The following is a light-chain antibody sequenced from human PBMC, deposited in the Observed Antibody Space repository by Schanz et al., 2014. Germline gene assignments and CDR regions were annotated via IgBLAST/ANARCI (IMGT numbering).Light chain of an antibody. CDR1: ESVRNSY. Sequence: EIVLTQSPGTLSLSPGERATLSCRASESVRNSYLAWYQQKSGQAPRLLMYGASTRATGIPDRFSGSGSGTDFTLTISRLEPEDFAVYYCQQYGSSLTWTFGQGTKVEIK. CDR3: QQYGSSLTWT. V-gene: IGKV3-20*01. CDR2: GAS. J-gene: IGKJ1*01.